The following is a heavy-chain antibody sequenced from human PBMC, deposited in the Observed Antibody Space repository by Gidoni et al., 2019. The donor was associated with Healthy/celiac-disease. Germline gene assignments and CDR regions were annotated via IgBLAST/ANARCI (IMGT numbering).Heavy chain of an antibody. CDR3: ARDLYYYDSSDWVYYYGMDV. CDR1: GGTFSSYA. CDR2: IIPIFGTA. J-gene: IGHJ6*02. Sequence: QVQLVQSGAEVKKPGSSVKVSCKASGGTFSSYAISWVRQAPGQGLEWMGGIIPIFGTANYAQKFQGRVTITADESTSTAYMELSSLRSEDTAVYYCARDLYYYDSSDWVYYYGMDVWGQGTTVTVSS. D-gene: IGHD3-22*01. V-gene: IGHV1-69*01.